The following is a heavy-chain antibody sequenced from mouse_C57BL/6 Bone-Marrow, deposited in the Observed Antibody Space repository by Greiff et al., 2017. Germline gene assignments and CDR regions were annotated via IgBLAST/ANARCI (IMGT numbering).Heavy chain of an antibody. J-gene: IGHJ1*03. CDR3: ARQGDWFVV. CDR2: ISSGGSYT. CDR1: GFTFSSYG. Sequence: EVQVVESGGDLARPGGSLKLSCAASGFTFSSYGMSWVRQTTDKRLEWVVTISSGGSYTYYPDSVKGRVTISRDKAKNTLYLQMRSLKSEDTAVYFCARQGDWFVVWGTGTTVTVSA. V-gene: IGHV5-6*01.